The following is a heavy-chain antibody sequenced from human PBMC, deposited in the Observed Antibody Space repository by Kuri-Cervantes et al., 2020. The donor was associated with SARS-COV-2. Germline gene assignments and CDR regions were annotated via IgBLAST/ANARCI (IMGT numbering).Heavy chain of an antibody. CDR3: ARGGVVTADWYFDL. CDR2: TNSDGIST. V-gene: IGHV3-74*01. Sequence: GESPKISCAASGFPFRSYWMHWVRQAPGKGLVWVSRTNSDGISTSYADSVKGRFTISRDNAKNTLYLQLNSLGAEDTAVYYCARGGVVTADWYFDLWGRGTLVTVSS. J-gene: IGHJ2*01. D-gene: IGHD2-21*02. CDR1: GFPFRSYW.